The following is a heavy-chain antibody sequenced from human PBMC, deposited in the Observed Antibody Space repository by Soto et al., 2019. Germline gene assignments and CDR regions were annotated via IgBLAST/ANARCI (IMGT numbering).Heavy chain of an antibody. CDR1: GLTFSSHY. J-gene: IGHJ4*02. V-gene: IGHV3-7*01. CDR2: IKPDGSES. Sequence: EVQLVESGGGLVQPGGSLRLSCAVSGLTFSSHYMTWVRQAPGEGLEWVASIKPDGSESYYVDSVEGRFTRSRDNAKNALYLEMNSLRADDTAVYYCATDLKCLNFWGQGTLVTVSS. CDR3: ATDLKCLNF.